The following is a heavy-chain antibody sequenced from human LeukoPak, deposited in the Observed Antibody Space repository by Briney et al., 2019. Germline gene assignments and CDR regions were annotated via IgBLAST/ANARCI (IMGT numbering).Heavy chain of an antibody. V-gene: IGHV3-23*01. CDR1: GFTFSSYA. CDR3: AKDPDSSGWYGWFDP. CDR2: ISGSGGST. J-gene: IGHJ5*02. Sequence: GGSLRLSCAASGFTFSSYAMSWVRQAPGKGLEWVSAISGSGGSTYYADSVKGRFTISRDNSKNTLYLQMKSLRAEDTAVYYCAKDPDSSGWYGWFDPWGQGTLVTVSS. D-gene: IGHD6-19*01.